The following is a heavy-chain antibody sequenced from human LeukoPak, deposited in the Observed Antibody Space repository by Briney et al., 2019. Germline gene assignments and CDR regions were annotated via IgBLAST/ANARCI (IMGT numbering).Heavy chain of an antibody. CDR1: GYSISSGYY. V-gene: IGHV4-61*01. Sequence: SETLSLTCSVSGYSISSGYYWSWIRQPPGKGLEWIGYIYYSGSTNYNPSLKSRVTISVDTSKNQFSLKLSSVTAADTAVYYCAIREMATIDGDYYYYYMDVWGTGTTVTISS. CDR2: IYYSGST. J-gene: IGHJ6*03. D-gene: IGHD5-24*01. CDR3: AIREMATIDGDYYYYYMDV.